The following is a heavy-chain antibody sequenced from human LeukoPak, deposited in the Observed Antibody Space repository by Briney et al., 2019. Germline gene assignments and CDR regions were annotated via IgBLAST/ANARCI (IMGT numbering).Heavy chain of an antibody. J-gene: IGHJ4*02. CDR1: GGSISSGSYY. Sequence: SETLSLTCTVSGGSISSGSYYWSWIRQPAGMGLEWIGRIYTSGSTNYNPSLKSRVTISVDTSKNQFSLKLSSVTAADTAVYYCARDRADSSGYYYHFDYWGQGTLVTVSS. CDR2: IYTSGST. D-gene: IGHD3-22*01. V-gene: IGHV4-61*02. CDR3: ARDRADSSGYYYHFDY.